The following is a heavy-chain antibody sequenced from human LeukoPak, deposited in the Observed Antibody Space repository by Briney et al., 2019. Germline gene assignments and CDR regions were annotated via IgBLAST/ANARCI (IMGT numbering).Heavy chain of an antibody. V-gene: IGHV4-59*01. D-gene: IGHD5-12*01. CDR1: GGSISSYY. CDR3: ARRPGYSGYATAGAFDI. Sequence: SETLSLTCTVPGGSISSYYWSWIRQPPGKGLEWIGYIYYSGSTNYNPSLKSRVTISVDTSKNQFSLKLSSVTAADTAVYYCARRPGYSGYATAGAFDIWGQGTMVTVSS. CDR2: IYYSGST. J-gene: IGHJ3*02.